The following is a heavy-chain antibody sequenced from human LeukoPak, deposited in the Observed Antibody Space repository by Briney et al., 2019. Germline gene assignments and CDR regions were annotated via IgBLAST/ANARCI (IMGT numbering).Heavy chain of an antibody. J-gene: IGHJ5*02. D-gene: IGHD6-13*01. Sequence: LPGGSLRLSCAASGFTFSSYWMSWVRQAPGKGLEWVANIKQDGSEKYYVDSVKGRFTISRDNAKNSLYLQMNSLRAEDTAVYYCARAARRQQLAIGWFDPWGQGTLVTVSS. CDR3: ARAARRQQLAIGWFDP. V-gene: IGHV3-7*01. CDR2: IKQDGSEK. CDR1: GFTFSSYW.